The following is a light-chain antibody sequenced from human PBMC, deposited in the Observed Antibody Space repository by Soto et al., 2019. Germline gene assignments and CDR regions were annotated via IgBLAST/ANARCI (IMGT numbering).Light chain of an antibody. CDR2: GTS. CDR3: QQYYNWPRT. Sequence: EIVMTQSPATLSVSPGERATLSCRTNQSVSSNYLAWYHQKPGQAPRLLIYGTSTRVTGIPARFSGSGSGTEFTLTISSLQSEDFAVYYCQQYYNWPRTFGGGTKVDIK. CDR1: QSVSSN. V-gene: IGKV3-15*01. J-gene: IGKJ4*01.